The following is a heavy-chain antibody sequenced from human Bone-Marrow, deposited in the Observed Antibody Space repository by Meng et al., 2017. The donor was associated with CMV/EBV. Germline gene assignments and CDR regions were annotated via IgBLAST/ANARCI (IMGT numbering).Heavy chain of an antibody. J-gene: IGHJ6*02. Sequence: GGSLRLSCAASGFTFSDYYMSWIRQAPGKGLEGVSYISSSGSTIYYADSVKGRFTISRDNAKNSLYLQMNSLRAEDTAVYYCARVRFGELLYNYYYGMDVWGQGTTVTGSS. D-gene: IGHD3-10*01. CDR2: ISSSGSTI. CDR1: GFTFSDYY. V-gene: IGHV3-11*01. CDR3: ARVRFGELLYNYYYGMDV.